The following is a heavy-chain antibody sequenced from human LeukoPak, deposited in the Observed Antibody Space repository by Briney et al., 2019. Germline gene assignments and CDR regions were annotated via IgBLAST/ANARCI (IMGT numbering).Heavy chain of an antibody. V-gene: IGHV3-11*01. J-gene: IGHJ4*02. CDR3: ARDRSRTTVTTRNDGDY. Sequence: GGSLRLSCAASGFTFSDYYMSWIRQAPGKGLEWVSYISSSGSTIYYADSVKGRSTISRDNAKNSLYLQMNSLRAEDTAVYYCARDRSRTTVTTRNDGDYWGQGTLVTVSS. CDR2: ISSSGSTI. CDR1: GFTFSDYY. D-gene: IGHD4-17*01.